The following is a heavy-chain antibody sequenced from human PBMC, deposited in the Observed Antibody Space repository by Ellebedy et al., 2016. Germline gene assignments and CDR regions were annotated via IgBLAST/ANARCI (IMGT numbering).Heavy chain of an antibody. CDR1: GFTFSSYA. D-gene: IGHD2-2*01. Sequence: GESLKISCAASGFTFSSYAMSWVRQAPGKGLEWVSAISGSGGSTYYADSVKGRFTISRDNSKNTLYLQMNSLRAEDTAVYYCANMVLVVVPALPAAQGGYWGQGTLVTVSS. CDR2: ISGSGGST. CDR3: ANMVLVVVPALPAAQGGY. V-gene: IGHV3-23*01. J-gene: IGHJ4*02.